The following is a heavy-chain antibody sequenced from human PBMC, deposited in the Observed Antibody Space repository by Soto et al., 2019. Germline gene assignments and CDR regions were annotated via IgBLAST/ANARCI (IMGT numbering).Heavy chain of an antibody. CDR2: IYKSTTT. V-gene: IGHV4-30-4*02. D-gene: IGHD2-15*01. J-gene: IGHJ5*01. CDR1: GDSISTVDYF. Sequence: PSDSQSLTCSVSGDSISTVDYFWAWIRQPPGQALEYIGYIYKSTTTYYNPSFESRVAISLDTSRSQFSLTVTSVTAADTAVYFCARGRYCLTGRCFPNWFDSWGQGISLTVSS. CDR3: ARGRYCLTGRCFPNWFDS.